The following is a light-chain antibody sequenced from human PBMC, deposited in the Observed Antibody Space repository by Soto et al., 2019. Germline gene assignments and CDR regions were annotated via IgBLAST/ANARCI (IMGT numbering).Light chain of an antibody. CDR1: QSVSNNY. J-gene: IGKJ5*01. V-gene: IGKV3D-11*02. CDR2: GAS. CDR3: QQRSNWPPIT. Sequence: EIVLTQSPGTLSLSPGERATLSCRASQSVSNNYLAWYQQKPGQAPRLLIHGASTRATGIPARFSGSGPGTDFTLTISSLEPEDFAVYYCQQRSNWPPITFGQGTRLEIK.